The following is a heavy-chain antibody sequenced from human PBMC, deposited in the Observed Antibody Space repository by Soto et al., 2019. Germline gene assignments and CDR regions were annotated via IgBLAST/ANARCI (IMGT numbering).Heavy chain of an antibody. J-gene: IGHJ2*01. CDR3: AKDQTVTTSGWYFAL. Sequence: EVQLLQSGGGLVQPGGSLRLSCAASGFTFSTYDMTWVRQAPGKGLEWVSSISDTADTTYYSDSVKGRSTISIDNSKTTLYLQMNRLRAEDTAEYYFAKDQTVTTSGWYFALWGRGTLVTVSS. V-gene: IGHV3-23*01. CDR1: GFTFSTYD. CDR2: ISDTADTT. D-gene: IGHD4-17*01.